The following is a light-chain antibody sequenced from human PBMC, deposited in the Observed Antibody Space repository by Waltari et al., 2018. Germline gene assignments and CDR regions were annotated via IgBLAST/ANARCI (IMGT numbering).Light chain of an antibody. CDR3: QQYYSTPQT. Sequence: DIVMTQSPDSLAVSLCERATINCKSSQSVLYSSNNKNYLAWYQQKPGQPPKLLIYWASTRESGVPDRFSGSWAGTDFPLTISSLQAEDVAVYYCQQYYSTPQTFGQGTKVEIK. J-gene: IGKJ1*01. CDR1: QSVLYSSNNKNY. V-gene: IGKV4-1*01. CDR2: WAS.